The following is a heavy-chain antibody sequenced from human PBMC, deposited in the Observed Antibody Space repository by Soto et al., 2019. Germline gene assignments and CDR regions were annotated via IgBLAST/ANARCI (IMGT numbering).Heavy chain of an antibody. CDR3: ARGDCSGGSCYPTWFDP. V-gene: IGHV5-51*01. CDR2: IYPGDSDT. J-gene: IGHJ5*02. CDR1: GYSFTSYW. Sequence: GESLKISCKGSGYSFTSYWIGWVRQMPGKGLEWMGIIYPGDSDTRYSPSFQGQVTISADKSISTAYLQWSSLKASDTAMYYCARGDCSGGSCYPTWFDPWGQGTLVTVAS. D-gene: IGHD2-15*01.